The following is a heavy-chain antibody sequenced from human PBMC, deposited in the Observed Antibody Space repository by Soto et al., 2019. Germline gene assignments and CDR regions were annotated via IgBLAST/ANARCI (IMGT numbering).Heavy chain of an antibody. V-gene: IGHV3-30-3*01. CDR2: ISYDGSNK. CDR1: GFTFSSYA. J-gene: IGHJ4*02. D-gene: IGHD6-19*01. Sequence: QVQLVESGGGVVQPGRSLRLSCAASGFTFSSYAMHWVRQAPGKGLEWVAAISYDGSNKYYADSVKGRFTISRDNSKNTLYLQMNSLRAEDTAVYYCASHPQRYSSGWADYWGQGTLVTVSS. CDR3: ASHPQRYSSGWADY.